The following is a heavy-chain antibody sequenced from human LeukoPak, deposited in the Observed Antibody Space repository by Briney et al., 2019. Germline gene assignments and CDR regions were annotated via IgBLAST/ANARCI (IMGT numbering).Heavy chain of an antibody. Sequence: SETLSLTCTVSGGSISTYYWSWIRQPQGQGLEWIGYIYFSGNTNYNPSLKSRVTISVDTSKNQFSLKLTSVTAADTALYHCARLGRPAAFDIWGQGTMVTVSS. J-gene: IGHJ3*02. CDR2: IYFSGNT. CDR1: GGSISTYY. D-gene: IGHD3-16*01. CDR3: ARLGRPAAFDI. V-gene: IGHV4-59*08.